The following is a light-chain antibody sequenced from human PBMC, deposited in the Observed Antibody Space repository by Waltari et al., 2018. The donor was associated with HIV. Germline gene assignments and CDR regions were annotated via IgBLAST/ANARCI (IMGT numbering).Light chain of an antibody. J-gene: IGLJ1*01. V-gene: IGLV2-14*03. CDR3: SSYTSSSPYA. CDR1: RSDVGGSTY. Sequence: QSALTQPASVSGSPGQSITISCTGTRSDVGGSTYVSWYQQHPGKAPKLMIYDVSNRPSGVSNRFSGSKSGNTASLTISGLQAEDEADYYCSSYTSSSPYAFGTGTKVTVL. CDR2: DVS.